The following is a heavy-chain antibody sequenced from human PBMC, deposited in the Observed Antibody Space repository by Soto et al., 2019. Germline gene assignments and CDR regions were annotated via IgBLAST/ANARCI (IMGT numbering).Heavy chain of an antibody. Sequence: ASGKVSCKASGYTFTSYGISWVRQAPGQGLEWMGWISAYNGKTNYAQKFQGRVTITTDESTSTAYMELSSLRSEDTAVYYCARGLAYYDFWSGYRYDAFDIWGQGTMVTVSS. CDR1: GYTFTSYG. J-gene: IGHJ3*02. CDR3: ARGLAYYDFWSGYRYDAFDI. D-gene: IGHD3-3*01. CDR2: ISAYNGKT. V-gene: IGHV1-18*01.